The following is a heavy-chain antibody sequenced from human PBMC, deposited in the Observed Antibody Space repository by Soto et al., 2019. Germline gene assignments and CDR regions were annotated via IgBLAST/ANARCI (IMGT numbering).Heavy chain of an antibody. CDR3: ARDIAAAGSWFDP. D-gene: IGHD6-13*01. J-gene: IGHJ5*02. Sequence: SETLSLTCTVSGGSISSYYWSWIRQPPGKGLEWIGYIYYSGSTNYNPSLKSRVTISVDTSKNQFSLKLSSVTAADTAVYYCARDIAAAGSWFDPRGQRTLVTVSS. CDR2: IYYSGST. V-gene: IGHV4-59*01. CDR1: GGSISSYY.